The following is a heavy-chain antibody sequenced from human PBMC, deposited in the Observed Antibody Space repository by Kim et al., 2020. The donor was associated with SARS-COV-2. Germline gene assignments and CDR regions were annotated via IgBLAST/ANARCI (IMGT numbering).Heavy chain of an antibody. CDR1: GGSLSSYA. J-gene: IGHJ6*02. Sequence: SVKVSCKASGGSLSSYAFSWVRQAPGQGLEWMAGIIPIFGTANYAQNFQGRVTITADESTSTAYMELSSLRSEDTAVYYCARSLVTGLGYYYGMDVWGQGTAVTVSS. V-gene: IGHV1-69*13. CDR2: IIPIFGTA. CDR3: ARSLVTGLGYYYGMDV. D-gene: IGHD1-20*01.